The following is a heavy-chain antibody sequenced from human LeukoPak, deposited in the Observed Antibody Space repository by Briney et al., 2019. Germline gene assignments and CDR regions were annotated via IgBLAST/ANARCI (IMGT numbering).Heavy chain of an antibody. CDR2: IYYSGST. CDR3: ARGGGYCSGGSCYEGRYYYYGMDV. V-gene: IGHV4-59*01. D-gene: IGHD2-15*01. J-gene: IGHJ6*02. CDR1: GGSISSYY. Sequence: SETLSLTCTVSGGSISSYYWSWIRQPPGKGLEWIGYIYYSGSTNYNPSLKSRVTISVDTSKNQFSLELSSVTAADTAVYYCARGGGYCSGGSCYEGRYYYYGMDVWGQGTTVTVSS.